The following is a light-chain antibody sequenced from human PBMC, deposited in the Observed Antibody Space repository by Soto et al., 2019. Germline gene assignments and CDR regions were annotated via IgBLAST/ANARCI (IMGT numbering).Light chain of an antibody. CDR3: QQSYSTLIT. V-gene: IGKV1-39*01. J-gene: IGKJ5*01. Sequence: DIQLTQSPSFLSASVGDRVTITCRASQGISSYLAWYQQKPGKAPSLLIYAASTLHGGVPSRFSGSGSGTDFTLTISSLQPEDFATYYCQQSYSTLITFGQGTRLEIK. CDR1: QGISSY. CDR2: AAS.